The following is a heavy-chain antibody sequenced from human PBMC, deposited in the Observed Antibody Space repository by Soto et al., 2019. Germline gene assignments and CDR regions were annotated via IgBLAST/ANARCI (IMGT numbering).Heavy chain of an antibody. CDR2: IYYSGST. Sequence: SETLSFPCTVSGGSISSYYWSWIRQLPGKGLEWIGYIYYSGSTTYNSSLMSRVTISVDTSKNQFSLKLSSVTAADTAVYYCASTGNNWNFDYWDQETLVTVSS. CDR3: ASTGNNWNFDY. J-gene: IGHJ4*02. D-gene: IGHD1-20*01. CDR1: GGSISSYY. V-gene: IGHV4-59*01.